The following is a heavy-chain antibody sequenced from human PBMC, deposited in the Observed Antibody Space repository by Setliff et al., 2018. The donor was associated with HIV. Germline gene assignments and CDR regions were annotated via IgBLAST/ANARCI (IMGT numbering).Heavy chain of an antibody. Sequence: GGSLRLSCAASGFTFSGYEMNWVRLAPGKGLEWVSYISGSGDFRAYADSVKGRFTISRDNAKNSLYLQMNSLRVDDTAIYYCARDLYGVSGTAFDVWGQGTMVTVS. J-gene: IGHJ3*01. CDR2: ISGSGDFR. D-gene: IGHD6-13*01. CDR1: GFTFSGYE. CDR3: ARDLYGVSGTAFDV. V-gene: IGHV3-48*03.